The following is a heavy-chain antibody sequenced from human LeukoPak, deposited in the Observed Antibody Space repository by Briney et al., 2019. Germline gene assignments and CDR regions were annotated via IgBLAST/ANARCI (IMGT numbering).Heavy chain of an antibody. V-gene: IGHV1-18*01. CDR1: GGTLSRYA. CDR3: ARVSVWGSRYMDGY. J-gene: IGHJ4*02. CDR2: ISAYNGNT. D-gene: IGHD3-16*01. Sequence: ASVKVSCKASGGTLSRYAISWVRQAPGQGLEWMGWISAYNGNTNYAQKLQGRVTMTTDTSTSTAYMELRSLRSDDTAVYYCARVSVWGSRYMDGYWGQGTLVTVSS.